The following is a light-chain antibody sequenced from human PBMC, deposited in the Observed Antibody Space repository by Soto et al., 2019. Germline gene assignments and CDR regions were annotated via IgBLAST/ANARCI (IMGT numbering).Light chain of an antibody. Sequence: QSVLTQPASVSGSPGQSITISCTGHSSDVASYNLVSWYQHHPGKAPKLMIYEVSKRPSGVSHRFSGSKSGNTASLTISGLQAEDEADYYCCSYAGYSTYVFGTGTKLTVL. CDR2: EVS. CDR3: CSYAGYSTYV. J-gene: IGLJ1*01. V-gene: IGLV2-23*02. CDR1: SSDVASYNL.